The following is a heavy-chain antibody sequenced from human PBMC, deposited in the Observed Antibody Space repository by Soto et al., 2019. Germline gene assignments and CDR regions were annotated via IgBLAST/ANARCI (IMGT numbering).Heavy chain of an antibody. D-gene: IGHD2-15*01. Sequence: QVQLEESGPGLVKPSQTLSLTCTVSGGSISSGGYYWSWIRQHPGKGLEWVAYIYYSGRTYYNPSLKRRVTISVDTSKNQFSLKLSSVTAADTAVYYCARIIGQDYYYYGMDVWGQGTTVTVSS. CDR1: GGSISSGGYY. J-gene: IGHJ6*02. CDR2: IYYSGRT. V-gene: IGHV4-31*03. CDR3: ARIIGQDYYYYGMDV.